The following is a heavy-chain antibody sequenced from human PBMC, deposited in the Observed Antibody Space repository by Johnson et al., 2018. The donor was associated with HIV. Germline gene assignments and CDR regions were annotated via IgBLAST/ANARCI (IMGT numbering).Heavy chain of an antibody. J-gene: IGHJ3*02. CDR2: ISYDGSNK. V-gene: IGHV3-30*18. Sequence: QVQLVESGGGVVQPGQSLRLSCAASVLTFSSYGMHWVRQAPGQGLDWVALISYDGSNKYYAYSVQGRFTISRDNSKNTLYLQMNSLRPEDTAVYYCAKPFPRWFAPLETAFDIWGQGTMVTVSS. D-gene: IGHD3-9*01. CDR3: AKPFPRWFAPLETAFDI. CDR1: VLTFSSYG.